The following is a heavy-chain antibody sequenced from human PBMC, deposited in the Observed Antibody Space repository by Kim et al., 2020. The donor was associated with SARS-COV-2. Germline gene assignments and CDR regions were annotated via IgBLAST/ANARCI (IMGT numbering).Heavy chain of an antibody. CDR1: GFTFVDYW. CDR2: IKQDGNEK. J-gene: IGHJ4*02. V-gene: IGHV3-7*01. CDR3: ARQLKYEDSGYRPVDY. Sequence: GGSLRLSCETSGFTFVDYWMSWVRQAPGKGLEWVANIKQDGNEKHYLDSVKGRFTISRDNAKNSVFLEMNGLRAGDTAVYFCARQLKYEDSGYRPVDYWGQGIVVTVSS. D-gene: IGHD5-12*01.